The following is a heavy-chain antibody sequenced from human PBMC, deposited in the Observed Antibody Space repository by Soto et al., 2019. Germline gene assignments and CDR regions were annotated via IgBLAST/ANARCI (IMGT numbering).Heavy chain of an antibody. CDR3: ARTVAGYFDY. D-gene: IGHD6-19*01. CDR2: ISTYNGNT. Sequence: ASVKVSCKASGYTFTSSGISWVRQAPGQGPEWMGWISTYNGNTNYAQNLQGRVTMTTDTSTSTADMDLRGLRSDDTAVYYCARTVAGYFDYWGQGTLVTVS. CDR1: GYTFTSSG. V-gene: IGHV1-18*01. J-gene: IGHJ4*02.